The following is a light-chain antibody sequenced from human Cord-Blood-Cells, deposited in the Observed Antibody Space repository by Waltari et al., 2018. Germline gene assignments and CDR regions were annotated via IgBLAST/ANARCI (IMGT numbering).Light chain of an antibody. CDR3: QQYNNWPPWT. V-gene: IGKV3-15*01. Sequence: DIVLTQSPATLSVSPGERATLSCRARQSVSSNLAWYQQKPGQAPRLLIYGASTRATGTPARFSGSGSGTEFTLTISSLQSEDCAVYYCQQYNNWPPWTFGQGTKVEIK. J-gene: IGKJ1*01. CDR2: GAS. CDR1: QSVSSN.